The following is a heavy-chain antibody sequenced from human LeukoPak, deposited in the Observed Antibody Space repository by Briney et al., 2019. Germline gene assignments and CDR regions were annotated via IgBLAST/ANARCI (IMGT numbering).Heavy chain of an antibody. CDR2: ISSNGGST. J-gene: IGHJ4*02. V-gene: IGHV3-64*01. Sequence: GGSLRLSCAASGFTFSSYAMHWVRQAPGKGLEYVSAISSNGGSTYYANSVKGRFTISRDNSKNTLYLQMGSLRAEDMAVYYCARGHHGYSYGYLDWGQGTLVTVSS. D-gene: IGHD5-18*01. CDR3: ARGHHGYSYGYLD. CDR1: GFTFSSYA.